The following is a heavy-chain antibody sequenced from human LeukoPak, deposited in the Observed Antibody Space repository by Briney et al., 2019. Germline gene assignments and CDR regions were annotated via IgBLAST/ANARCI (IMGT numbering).Heavy chain of an antibody. CDR2: ISSGSRYI. Sequence: GGSLRLSCAASGFTISSYSMNWVRQAPGEGLEWVSGISSGSRYIYYADSVKGRFTISRDNAKDSLYLQMNSLRVEDTAVYYCARGGGSYYYGMDVWGQGTTVTVSS. CDR1: GFTISSYS. J-gene: IGHJ6*02. V-gene: IGHV3-21*01. CDR3: ARGGGSYYYGMDV. D-gene: IGHD3-16*01.